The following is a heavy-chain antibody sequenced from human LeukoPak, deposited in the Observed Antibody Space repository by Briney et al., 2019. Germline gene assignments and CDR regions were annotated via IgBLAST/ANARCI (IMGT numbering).Heavy chain of an antibody. V-gene: IGHV1-69*04. D-gene: IGHD1-26*01. CDR1: GGTFSSYA. Sequence: SVKVSCKASGGTFSSYAISWVRQAPGQGLEWMGRIIPILGIANYAQKFQGRVTITADKSTSTAYMELSSLGVEDTAIYFCARGRKLGAPTYFFDYWGQGTRVTVSS. CDR2: IIPILGIA. J-gene: IGHJ4*02. CDR3: ARGRKLGAPTYFFDY.